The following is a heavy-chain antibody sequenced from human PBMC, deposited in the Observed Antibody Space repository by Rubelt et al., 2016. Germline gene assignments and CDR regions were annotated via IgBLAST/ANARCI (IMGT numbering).Heavy chain of an antibody. V-gene: IGHV4-34*01. CDR1: GGSFSGYY. CDR2: INHSGST. Sequence: QVQLQQWRAGLLKPSETLSLTCAVYGGSFSGYYWSWIRQPPGKGLEWIGAINHSGSTNYNPSRKSRVTKSVDPAKKQFSRKLSAGTAADTAVYYCARVSGWYRAPGQDFDYWGQGTLVTVSS. D-gene: IGHD6-19*01. J-gene: IGHJ4*02. CDR3: ARVSGWYRAPGQDFDY.